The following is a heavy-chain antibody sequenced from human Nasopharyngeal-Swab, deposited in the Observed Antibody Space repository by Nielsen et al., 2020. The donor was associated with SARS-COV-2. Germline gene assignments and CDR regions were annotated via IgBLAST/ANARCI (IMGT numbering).Heavy chain of an antibody. CDR3: ARHDHTIVRAIDY. V-gene: IGHV4-39*01. CDR1: GGSISSSSYY. J-gene: IGHJ4*02. Sequence: GSLRLSCTVSGGSISSSSYYWGWIRQPPGKGLEWIGSIYYSGSTYYNPSLKRRVTISVATSKNQFSLKLSSVTAADTAVYYCARHDHTIVRAIDYWGQGTLVTVSS. D-gene: IGHD3-3*01. CDR2: IYYSGST.